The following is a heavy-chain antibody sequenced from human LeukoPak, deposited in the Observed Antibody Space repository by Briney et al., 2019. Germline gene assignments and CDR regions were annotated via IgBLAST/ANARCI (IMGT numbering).Heavy chain of an antibody. CDR2: INPDGTRT. J-gene: IGHJ4*02. D-gene: IGHD2-15*01. CDR1: GFSFSTYW. Sequence: GGSLRLSCAASGFSFSTYWMHWVRQAPGKGLVWVSRINPDGTRTAYADSVKGRFTISRDNAKNTLYLQMDSLRAEDTAVYYCARWDCSGGNCNSGSRPIDYWGQGTLVTVSS. CDR3: ARWDCSGGNCNSGSRPIDY. V-gene: IGHV3-74*01.